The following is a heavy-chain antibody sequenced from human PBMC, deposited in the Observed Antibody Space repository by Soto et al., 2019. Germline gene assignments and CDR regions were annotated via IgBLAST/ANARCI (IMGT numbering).Heavy chain of an antibody. J-gene: IGHJ4*02. V-gene: IGHV3-23*01. CDR3: ATTKGYIDPFDL. D-gene: IGHD5-12*01. CDR1: GFIFSNYG. CDR2: ISGSGDRT. Sequence: EAQLLESGGGLVQPGGSLRLSCAASGFIFSNYGMSWVRQAPGKGLEWVSSISGSGDRTHNADSVRGLFTISRDDSRNTLNLQMNSLRAADTAIYFCATTKGYIDPFDLWGQGTLVTVSS.